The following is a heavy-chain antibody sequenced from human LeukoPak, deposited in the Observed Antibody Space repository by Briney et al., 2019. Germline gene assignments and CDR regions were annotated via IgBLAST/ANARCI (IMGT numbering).Heavy chain of an antibody. J-gene: IGHJ6*03. CDR1: GFTFSSYA. V-gene: IGHV3-30*04. CDR2: IRYDGSDK. D-gene: IGHD3-10*01. Sequence: GRSLRLSCAASGFTFSSYAMHWVRQAPGKGLGWGAVIRYDGSDKYYADSVKGRFTISRDNSKNTLSLQMNSLRPEDTAVYYCTRAGGLVRGVHYYYYMDVWGKGTTVTISS. CDR3: TRAGGLVRGVHYYYYMDV.